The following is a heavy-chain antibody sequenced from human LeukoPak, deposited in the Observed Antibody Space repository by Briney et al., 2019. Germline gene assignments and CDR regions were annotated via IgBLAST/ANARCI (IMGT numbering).Heavy chain of an antibody. J-gene: IGHJ3*02. Sequence: ASVKVSCKASGYTFTGYYMHWVRQAPGQGLEWMGWINPNSGGTNYAQKFQGRVTMTRDTSISTAYMELSRLRSDDSAVYYCARVLEYSSSSIAFDIWGQGTRVTVSS. D-gene: IGHD6-6*01. CDR1: GYTFTGYY. CDR2: INPNSGGT. CDR3: ARVLEYSSSSIAFDI. V-gene: IGHV1-2*02.